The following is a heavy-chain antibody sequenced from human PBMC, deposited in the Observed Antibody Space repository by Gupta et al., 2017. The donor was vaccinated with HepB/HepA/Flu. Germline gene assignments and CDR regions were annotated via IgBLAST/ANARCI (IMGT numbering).Heavy chain of an antibody. CDR1: GGSLSSSSL. D-gene: IGHD3-22*01. CDR3: ATMKDYFDSSGYLTEYFQH. V-gene: IGHV4-4*02. CDR2: IYGSGNT. Sequence: QVQLQESGPGLVKPSGTLSLTCAVSGGSLSSSSLWSWVRQPPGKGLEWIGEIYGSGNTNYNPSLKSRVTISIDKSKNQFSLKLSSVTAADTAVYYCATMKDYFDSSGYLTEYFQHWGQGTLVIVPS. J-gene: IGHJ1*01.